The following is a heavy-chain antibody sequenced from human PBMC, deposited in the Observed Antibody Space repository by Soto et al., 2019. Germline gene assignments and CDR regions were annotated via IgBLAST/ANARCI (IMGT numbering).Heavy chain of an antibody. Sequence: SETLSLTCNVSGGSIKSGGYYWGWIRQPPGKGLEWIGYIHYRGRTSYNPSLESRASISLDTSGHHFSLKLTSVTAADTAVYYCARGSFSSSSSWFDPWGRGTLVTVSS. CDR1: GGSIKSGGYY. CDR3: ARGSFSSSSSWFDP. D-gene: IGHD6-6*01. CDR2: IHYRGRT. V-gene: IGHV4-31*03. J-gene: IGHJ5*02.